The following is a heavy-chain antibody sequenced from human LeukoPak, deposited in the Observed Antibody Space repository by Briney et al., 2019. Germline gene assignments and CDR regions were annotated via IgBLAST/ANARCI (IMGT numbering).Heavy chain of an antibody. Sequence: ASVKVSCKASGNTFTNNGISWVRQAPGQGLEWMGWISAYNGNTNYAQKFQGRVTITADKSTSTAYMELSSLRSEDTAVYYCAREVGATEDDLNYYYYMDVWGKGTTVTVSS. CDR2: ISAYNGNT. J-gene: IGHJ6*03. CDR3: AREVGATEDDLNYYYYMDV. V-gene: IGHV1-18*01. D-gene: IGHD1-26*01. CDR1: GNTFTNNG.